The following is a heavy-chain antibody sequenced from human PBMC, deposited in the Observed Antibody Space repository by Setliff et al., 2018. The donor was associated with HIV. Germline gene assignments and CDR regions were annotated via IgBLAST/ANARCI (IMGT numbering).Heavy chain of an antibody. CDR1: GCSISSGSYY. J-gene: IGHJ6*03. CDR3: ARETYYYDNPQYYYYYMDV. D-gene: IGHD3-22*01. V-gene: IGHV4-61*02. Sequence: TLSLTCTVSGCSISSGSYYWSWIRQPAGKGLEWIGRIYTSGSTNYNPSLKSRVTISVDTSKNQFSLKLRSVTAAGTAVYYCARETYYYDNPQYYYYYMDVWGKGTTVTVSS. CDR2: IYTSGST.